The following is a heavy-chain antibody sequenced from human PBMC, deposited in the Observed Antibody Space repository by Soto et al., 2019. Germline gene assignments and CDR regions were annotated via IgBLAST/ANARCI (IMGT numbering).Heavy chain of an antibody. D-gene: IGHD5-18*01. Sequence: PSETLSLTCTVSGGSISDHYYMWIRQSPGKGLKYIGYIYNGGRTDYNPSLKSRVIISVDTSKNQFSLKLSSVHVTDTAVYYCASGGYSYDLDAFDIWGQGTMVTVSS. CDR1: GGSISDHY. J-gene: IGHJ3*02. CDR3: ASGGYSYDLDAFDI. V-gene: IGHV4-59*11. CDR2: IYNGGRT.